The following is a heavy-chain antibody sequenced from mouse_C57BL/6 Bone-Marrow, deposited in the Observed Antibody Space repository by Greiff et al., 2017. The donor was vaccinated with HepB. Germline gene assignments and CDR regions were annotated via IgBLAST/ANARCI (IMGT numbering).Heavy chain of an antibody. CDR1: GYSITSGYD. CDR3: AREVYGYYFDY. D-gene: IGHD2-10*02. CDR2: ISYSGST. V-gene: IGHV3-1*01. J-gene: IGHJ2*01. Sequence: EVMLVESGPGMVKPSQSLSLTCTVTGYSITSGYDWHWIRHFPGNKLEWMGYISYSGSTNYNPSLKSRISITHDTSKNHFFLKLNSVTTEDTATYYCAREVYGYYFDYWGQGTTLTFSS.